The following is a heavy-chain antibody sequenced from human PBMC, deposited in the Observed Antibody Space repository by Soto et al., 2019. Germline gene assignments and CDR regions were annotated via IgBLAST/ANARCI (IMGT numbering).Heavy chain of an antibody. CDR3: ARGQVTATGFDY. V-gene: IGHV3-30*04. CDR1: GFTFSSYA. J-gene: IGHJ4*02. CDR2: ISYDGRKK. D-gene: IGHD2-15*01. Sequence: QVQVVESGGGVIQPGRSLRLSCVVSGFTFSSYAMHWVRQAPGKGLEWVAVISYDGRKKYYADSVKGRFTISRDNSKNMLYLQMNSLRVEDMAGYYCARGQVTATGFDYWGQGTLVTVSS.